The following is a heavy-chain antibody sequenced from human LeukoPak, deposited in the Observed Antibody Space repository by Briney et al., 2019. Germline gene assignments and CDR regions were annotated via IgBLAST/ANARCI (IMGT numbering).Heavy chain of an antibody. CDR1: GFTFSSYG. Sequence: PGGSLRLSCAASGFTFSSYGMHWVRQAPGKGLEWVSSIWSDGSNKYYADSVKGRFTISRDNSRNTLSLQMNSLRSDDTAVYYCARDHSSGWYGGWFDPWGQGTLVTVSS. CDR3: ARDHSSGWYGGWFDP. D-gene: IGHD6-19*01. CDR2: IWSDGSNK. J-gene: IGHJ5*02. V-gene: IGHV3-30*02.